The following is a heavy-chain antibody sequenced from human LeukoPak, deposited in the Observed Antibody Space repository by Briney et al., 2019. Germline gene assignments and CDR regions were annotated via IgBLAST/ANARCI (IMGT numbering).Heavy chain of an antibody. J-gene: IGHJ6*02. CDR1: GFTFSSYE. CDR3: ARDCSSTSCYFRTYYYYGMDV. V-gene: IGHV3-48*03. Sequence: GGSLRLSCAASGFTFSSYEMNWVRQAPGKGLEWVSYISSSGSTIYYADSVKGRFTISRDNAKNSLYLQMNSLRAEDTAVYYCARDCSSTSCYFRTYYYYGMDVWGQGTTVTVS. D-gene: IGHD2-2*01. CDR2: ISSSGSTI.